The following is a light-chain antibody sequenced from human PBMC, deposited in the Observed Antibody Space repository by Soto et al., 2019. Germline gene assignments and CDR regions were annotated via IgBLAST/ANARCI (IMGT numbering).Light chain of an antibody. V-gene: IGKV1-39*01. Sequence: DIQMTQSPSSQSASVGDRVTITCQASQTISSYLNWYRQKPGMAPKLLIYAASSLQSGVPSRFSGSGSGTDFTLTISSLQPEDFATYYCQQSYSTPFTFGPGTKVDIK. CDR2: AAS. J-gene: IGKJ3*01. CDR1: QTISSY. CDR3: QQSYSTPFT.